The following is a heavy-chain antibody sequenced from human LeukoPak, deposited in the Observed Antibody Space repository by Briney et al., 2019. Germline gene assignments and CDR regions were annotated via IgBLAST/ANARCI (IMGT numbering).Heavy chain of an antibody. CDR2: IYYSGST. D-gene: IGHD1-1*01. Sequence: PSETLSLTCTVSGGSISSYYWSWIRQPPGKGLEWIGYIYYSGSTNYNPSLKSRVTISVDTSKNQFSLKLSSVTAADTAVYYCASSLEVERLGYWFDPWGQGTLVTVSS. CDR3: ASSLEVERLGYWFDP. V-gene: IGHV4-59*08. J-gene: IGHJ5*02. CDR1: GGSISSYY.